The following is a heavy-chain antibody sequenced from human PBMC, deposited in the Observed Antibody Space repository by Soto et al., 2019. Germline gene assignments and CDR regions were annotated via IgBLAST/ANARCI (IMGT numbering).Heavy chain of an antibody. CDR3: TRVGGYYGDYPNFDY. Sequence: SETLSLTCTVSGSSISPFYWSWIRQPPGKGLEWIGYIYYTGSTKYNPSLKSRVTLSLGTSRNQLSLKLSSVTAADTAVYFCTRVGGYYGDYPNFDYWGPGTMVTVS. J-gene: IGHJ4*02. D-gene: IGHD4-17*01. CDR2: IYYTGST. CDR1: GSSISPFY. V-gene: IGHV4-59*01.